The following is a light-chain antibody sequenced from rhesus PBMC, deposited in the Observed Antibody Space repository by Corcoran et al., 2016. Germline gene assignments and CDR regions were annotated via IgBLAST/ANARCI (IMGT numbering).Light chain of an antibody. J-gene: IGKJ2*01. Sequence: DIQMTQSPSSLSASVGDTVTITCRASQSISSWVAWYQQKPGKAPKLLTYQASSLQSGVPSRFSGNGSGTAFTLTISSLQSEDFATYYCQQYSSSPYSFGQGTKVEIK. V-gene: IGKV1-22*01. CDR1: QSISSW. CDR3: QQYSSSPYS. CDR2: QAS.